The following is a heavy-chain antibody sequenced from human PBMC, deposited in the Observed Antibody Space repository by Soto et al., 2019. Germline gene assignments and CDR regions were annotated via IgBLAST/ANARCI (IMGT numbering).Heavy chain of an antibody. V-gene: IGHV4-34*01. J-gene: IGHJ6*02. CDR3: ARGLDYYYGMDV. CDR1: GGSFSGYY. Sequence: SETLSLTCAVYGGSFSGYYWSWIRQPPGKGLEWIGEINHSGSTNYNPSLKSRVTISVGTSKNQFSLKLSSVTAADTAVYYCARGLDYYYGMDVWGQGTTVTVSS. CDR2: INHSGST.